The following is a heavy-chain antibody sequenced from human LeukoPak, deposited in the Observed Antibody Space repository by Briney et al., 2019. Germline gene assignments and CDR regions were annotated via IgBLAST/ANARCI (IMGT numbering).Heavy chain of an antibody. CDR3: ARGLNYDFWSGYLNRQERNWFDP. CDR1: GGSISSYY. Sequence: PSETLSLTCTVSGGSISSYYWSWIRQPPGKGLEWIGYIYYSGSTNYNPSLKSRVTISVDTSKNQFSLKLSSVTAADTAVYYCARGLNYDFWSGYLNRQERNWFDPWGQGTLVTVSS. V-gene: IGHV4-59*01. CDR2: IYYSGST. J-gene: IGHJ5*02. D-gene: IGHD3-3*01.